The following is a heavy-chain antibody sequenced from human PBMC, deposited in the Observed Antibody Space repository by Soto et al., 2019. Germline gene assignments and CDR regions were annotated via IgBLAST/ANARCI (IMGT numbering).Heavy chain of an antibody. V-gene: IGHV4-59*01. CDR1: GGSISSYY. CDR2: IYYSGST. D-gene: IGHD4-17*01. Sequence: SETLSLTCTVSGGSISSYYWSWIRQPPGKGLEWIGYIYYSGSTNYNPSLKSRVTISVDTSKNQFSLKLSSVTAADTAVYYCARYMTTVTTLQYYYYMDVWGKGTTVTVSS. J-gene: IGHJ6*03. CDR3: ARYMTTVTTLQYYYYMDV.